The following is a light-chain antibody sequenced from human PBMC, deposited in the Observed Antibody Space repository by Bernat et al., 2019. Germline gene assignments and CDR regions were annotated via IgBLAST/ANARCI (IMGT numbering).Light chain of an antibody. V-gene: IGLV1-40*01. CDR3: QSYDSSLSGSV. J-gene: IGLJ2*01. CDR2: GNN. CDR1: SSNIGAGYD. Sequence: QSVLTQPPSVSGAPGQGATISCTGSSSNIGAGYDVHWYQQLPGRAPKLLMFGNNNRPSGVPDRFSGSTSGTSASLAITGLQAEDEAHYYCQSYDSSLSGSVFGGGTKLAVV.